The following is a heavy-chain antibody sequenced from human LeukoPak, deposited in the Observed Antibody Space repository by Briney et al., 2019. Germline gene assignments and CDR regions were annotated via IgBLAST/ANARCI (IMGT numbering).Heavy chain of an antibody. CDR3: AKEGIAVAGTWGGY. D-gene: IGHD6-19*01. Sequence: PGGSLRLSCAASGFTFSSYGMSWVRQAPGKGLEWVSAISGSGGSTYYADSVKGRFTISRDNSKNTLCLQMNSLRAEDTAVYYCAKEGIAVAGTWGGYWGQGTLVTVSS. CDR1: GFTFSSYG. CDR2: ISGSGGST. V-gene: IGHV3-23*01. J-gene: IGHJ4*02.